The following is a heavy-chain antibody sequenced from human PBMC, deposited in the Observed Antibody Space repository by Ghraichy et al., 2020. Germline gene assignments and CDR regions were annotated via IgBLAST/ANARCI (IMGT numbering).Heavy chain of an antibody. J-gene: IGHJ3*02. CDR2: ISSNGGST. CDR3: VKFSYYYDPSGVDI. D-gene: IGHD3-22*01. Sequence: GGSLRLSCSASGFTFSSYAMHWVRQAPGKGLEYVSAISSNGGSTYYADSVKGRFTISRHNSKNTLYLQMSSLRAEDTAVYYCVKFSYYYDPSGVDIWGQGTMVTVSS. V-gene: IGHV3-64D*06. CDR1: GFTFSSYA.